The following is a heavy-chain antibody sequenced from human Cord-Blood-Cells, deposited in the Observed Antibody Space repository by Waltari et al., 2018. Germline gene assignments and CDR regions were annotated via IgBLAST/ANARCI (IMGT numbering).Heavy chain of an antibody. Sequence: QVQLQESGPGLVEPSETLSLTCPVPGGSISSYYWSWIRQPPGKGLEWIGYIYYSGSTNYNPSRKSRVTISVDTSKNQFSLKLSSVTAADTAVYYCARHRMSSSSLGYWGQGTLVTVSS. CDR2: IYYSGST. CDR3: ARHRMSSSSLGY. V-gene: IGHV4-59*08. CDR1: GGSISSYY. J-gene: IGHJ4*02. D-gene: IGHD6-6*01.